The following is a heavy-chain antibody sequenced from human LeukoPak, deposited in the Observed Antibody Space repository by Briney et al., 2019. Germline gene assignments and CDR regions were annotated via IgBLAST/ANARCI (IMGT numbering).Heavy chain of an antibody. CDR3: ARRSSWSFDY. D-gene: IGHD6-13*01. CDR2: IYYGGST. V-gene: IGHV4-59*08. Sequence: SETLSLTCTVSGGSISSYYWSWVRQPPGKGLEWIGCIYYGGSTNYNPSLESRVTISVDTSKNQFSLKLSSVTAADTAVYYCARRSSWSFDYWGQGTLVTVSS. CDR1: GGSISSYY. J-gene: IGHJ4*02.